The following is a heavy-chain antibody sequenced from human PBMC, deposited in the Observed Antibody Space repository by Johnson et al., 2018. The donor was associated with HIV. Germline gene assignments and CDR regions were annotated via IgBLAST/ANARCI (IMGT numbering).Heavy chain of an antibody. J-gene: IGHJ3*02. Sequence: VQLVESRGGVVRPGGSLRLSCAASGFTFDDYGMSWVRQAPGQGLEWVSGINSDGSSTNYADSVKGRFTISRDNSKNTLYLQMNSLRAEDTAVYYCAKEGWAAAQEGWGAFDIWGQGTMVTVSS. D-gene: IGHD6-13*01. CDR2: INSDGSST. CDR3: AKEGWAAAQEGWGAFDI. V-gene: IGHV3-20*04. CDR1: GFTFDDYG.